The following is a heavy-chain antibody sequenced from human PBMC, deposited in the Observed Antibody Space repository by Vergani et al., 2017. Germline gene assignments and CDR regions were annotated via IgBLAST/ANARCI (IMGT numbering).Heavy chain of an antibody. CDR2: IYTSGSN. V-gene: IGHV4-61*02. J-gene: IGHJ6*03. D-gene: IGHD1-1*01. CDR1: GGSISSGSYY. CDR3: ARVRTTSDYYYYMDV. Sequence: QVQLQESGPGLVKPSQTLSLTCTVSGGSISSGSYYWSWIRQPAGKGLEWIGRIYTSGSNNYNPSLKIRVTISVDPSKNQFSLKLCSVTAADTAVYYCARVRTTSDYYYYMDVWGKGTTVTVSS.